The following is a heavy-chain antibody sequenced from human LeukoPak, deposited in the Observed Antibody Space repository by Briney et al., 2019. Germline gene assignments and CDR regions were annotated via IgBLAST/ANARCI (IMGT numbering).Heavy chain of an antibody. CDR2: ISGSGGST. V-gene: IGHV3-23*01. CDR3: AKRGDGYLYYFDY. CDR1: GFTFSRYA. J-gene: IGHJ4*02. Sequence: GGSLRLSCAASGFTFSRYAMNWVRQAPGKGLEGVSHISGSGGSTYYADSVKGRFTISRDNSKNTLYLQMNSLRAEDTAVYYCAKRGDGYLYYFDYWGQGTLVTVSS. D-gene: IGHD5-24*01.